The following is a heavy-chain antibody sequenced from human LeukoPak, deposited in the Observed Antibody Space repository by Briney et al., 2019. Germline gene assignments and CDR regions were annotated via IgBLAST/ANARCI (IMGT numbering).Heavy chain of an antibody. CDR1: GGSISSGDYY. CDR2: IYYSGST. D-gene: IGHD3-22*01. V-gene: IGHV4-30-4*08. J-gene: IGHJ3*02. Sequence: PSETLSLTCAVSGGSISSGDYYWSWIRQPPGKGLEWIGYIYYSGSTYYNPSLKSRVTISVDTSQNQFSLKLSSVTAADTAVYYCARGEYYYDSSGYRNSGDAFDIWGQGTMVTVSP. CDR3: ARGEYYYDSSGYRNSGDAFDI.